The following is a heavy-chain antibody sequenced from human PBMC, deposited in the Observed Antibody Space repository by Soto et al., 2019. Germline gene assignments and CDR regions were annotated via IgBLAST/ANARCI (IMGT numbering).Heavy chain of an antibody. V-gene: IGHV4-39*01. CDR3: ARGGWWRDYGDYLWYFDL. CDR1: GGSISSSSYY. CDR2: IYYSGST. Sequence: SETLSLTCTVSGGSISSSSYYWGWIRQPPGKGLEWIGSIYYSGSTYYNPSLKSRVTISVDTSKNQFSLKLSSVTAADTAVYYCARGGWWRDYGDYLWYFDLWGRGTLVTVSS. J-gene: IGHJ2*01. D-gene: IGHD4-17*01.